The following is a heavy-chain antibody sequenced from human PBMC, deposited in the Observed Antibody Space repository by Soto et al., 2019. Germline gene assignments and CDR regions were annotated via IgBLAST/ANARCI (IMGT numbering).Heavy chain of an antibody. CDR2: ISAYNGNT. CDR1: GYTFTSYG. V-gene: IGHV1-18*01. D-gene: IGHD1-7*01. CDR3: ARAEEIITGPTRDDY. Sequence: QVQLVQSGAEVKKPGASVKVSCKASGYTFTSYGISWVRQAPGQGLEWMGWISAYNGNTNYAQKLQGRVTMTTDTATSQAYMELRRLRSDDTAVYYCARAEEIITGPTRDDYWGQGTLVTVSS. J-gene: IGHJ4*02.